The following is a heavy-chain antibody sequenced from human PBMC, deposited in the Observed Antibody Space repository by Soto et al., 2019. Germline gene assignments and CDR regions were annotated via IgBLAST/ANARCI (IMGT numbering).Heavy chain of an antibody. V-gene: IGHV4-30-4*01. CDR3: RGYCSSTSCYGPYYYYGMDV. CDR2: IYYSGST. CDR1: GGSISSGDYY. J-gene: IGHJ6*02. Sequence: SETLSLTCTVSGGSISSGDYYWSWIRQPPGKGLEWIGYIYYSGSTYYNPSLKSRVTISVNTSKNQFSLKLSSVTAADTAVYYCRGYCSSTSCYGPYYYYGMDVWGQGTTVTVSS. D-gene: IGHD2-2*01.